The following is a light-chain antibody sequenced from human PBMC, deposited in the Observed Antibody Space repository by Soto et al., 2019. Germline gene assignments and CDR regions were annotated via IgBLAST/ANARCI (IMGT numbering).Light chain of an antibody. Sequence: EVVMRQSPATLSVSPGEGATLSCRASQSVSSYLAWYQQKPGQAPRLLIYGASNRATGIPDRFSGSGSGTDFTLTISRLEPEDFAVYYCQQYGSSGTFGQGTKVDIK. V-gene: IGKV3-20*01. J-gene: IGKJ1*01. CDR1: QSVSSY. CDR2: GAS. CDR3: QQYGSSGT.